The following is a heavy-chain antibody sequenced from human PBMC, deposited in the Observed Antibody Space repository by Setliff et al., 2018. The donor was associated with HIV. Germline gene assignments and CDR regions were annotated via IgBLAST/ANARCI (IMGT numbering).Heavy chain of an antibody. CDR2: VSGSGTAT. D-gene: IGHD3-10*01. Sequence: GGSLRLSCGASGFTFSSFAMNWVRHAPGKGLEWVSAVSGSGTATEYADSVKGRFTISRDNAKNSLYLQMNSLRAEDTAVYYCARDPYYYGSGSYLENYYYYYMDVWGKGTTVTVSS. CDR1: GFTFSSFA. J-gene: IGHJ6*03. CDR3: ARDPYYYGSGSYLENYYYYYMDV. V-gene: IGHV3-21*01.